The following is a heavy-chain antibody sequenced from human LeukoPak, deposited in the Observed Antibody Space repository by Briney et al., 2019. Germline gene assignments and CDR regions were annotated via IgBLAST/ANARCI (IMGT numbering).Heavy chain of an antibody. CDR2: IKQDGSDK. D-gene: IGHD4-17*01. CDR1: GFTLSDSL. Sequence: GGSPRLSRASSGFTLSDSLMRWVGQPPGKGREWLANIKQDGSDKYYVDSVKGRFTVSRDNAKNSLYLQMNSLRAEDTAVYYCARVSRDYGGYWGQGTLVTVSS. CDR3: ARVSRDYGGY. V-gene: IGHV3-7*01. J-gene: IGHJ4*02.